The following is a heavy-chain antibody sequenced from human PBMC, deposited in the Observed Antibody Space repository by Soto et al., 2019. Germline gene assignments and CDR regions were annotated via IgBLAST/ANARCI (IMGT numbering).Heavy chain of an antibody. CDR3: VGRLTSIYNYFDS. Sequence: ASVKVSCKSSGFTFTSYAIHWLRQAPGQRPQWMGWINGGSGNTKYSQDFQGRVTFTRDTFATTAYLELSSLRSEDTAIYYCVGRLTSIYNYFDSWGQGTQVTVSS. CDR2: INGGSGNT. CDR1: GFTFTSYA. D-gene: IGHD2-8*01. J-gene: IGHJ4*02. V-gene: IGHV1-3*01.